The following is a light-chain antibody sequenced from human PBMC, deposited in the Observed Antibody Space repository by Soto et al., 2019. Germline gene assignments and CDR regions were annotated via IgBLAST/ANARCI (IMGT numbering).Light chain of an antibody. CDR2: AAS. J-gene: IGKJ4*01. V-gene: IGKV1-27*01. CDR3: QKYTSALLT. CDR1: QGISNY. Sequence: DIQMTQSPSSLSASVGDRVTITCRASQGISNYLAWYQQKPGKVPKLLIYAASTLQSGVPSRFSGSGSGTDFTLTISSLQPEDVAIYYVQKYTSALLTFAGGTRVDIK.